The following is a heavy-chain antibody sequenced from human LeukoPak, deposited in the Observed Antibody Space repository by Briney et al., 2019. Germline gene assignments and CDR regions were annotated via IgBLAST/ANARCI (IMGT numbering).Heavy chain of an antibody. CDR3: ARGGTYYYDSSGWIAFDI. V-gene: IGHV4-34*01. CDR2: INHSGSA. D-gene: IGHD3-22*01. CDR1: GGSFSGYY. Sequence: SETLSLTCAVSGGSFSGYYWTWIRQPPGKGLEWIGEINHSGSANYNPSLKSRVTISLDTSKNQFSLKLSSVTAADTAVYYCARGGTYYYDSSGWIAFDIWGQGTMVTVSS. J-gene: IGHJ3*02.